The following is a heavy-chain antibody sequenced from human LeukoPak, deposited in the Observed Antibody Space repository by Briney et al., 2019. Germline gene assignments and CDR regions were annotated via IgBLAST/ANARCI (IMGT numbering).Heavy chain of an antibody. CDR3: ARMFVVVRPDAFNI. CDR2: IYYGGST. CDR1: GDSISGYS. V-gene: IGHV4-59*01. J-gene: IGHJ3*02. D-gene: IGHD2-21*01. Sequence: SETLSLTCNVSGDSISGYSWSGIRQPPGKGLEWIGNIYYGGSTSYNPSLKSRVTISIDTSNNLFSLNLRSVTAADTAVYYCARMFVVVRPDAFNIWGQGTMVTVSS.